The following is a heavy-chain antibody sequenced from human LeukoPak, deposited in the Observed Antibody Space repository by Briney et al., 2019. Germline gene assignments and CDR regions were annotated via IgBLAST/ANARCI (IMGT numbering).Heavy chain of an antibody. CDR1: GFTFSSLG. V-gene: IGHV3-30*02. CDR3: ARAPTYGSGSSFDY. D-gene: IGHD3-10*01. Sequence: GGSLRLSCAASGFTFSSLGLHWVRQAPGKGLEWVAFIRYDANIKYYADSVKGRFTISRDNSKNTLYLQMNSLRAEDTAVYYCARAPTYGSGSSFDYWGQGTLVTVSS. J-gene: IGHJ4*02. CDR2: IRYDANIK.